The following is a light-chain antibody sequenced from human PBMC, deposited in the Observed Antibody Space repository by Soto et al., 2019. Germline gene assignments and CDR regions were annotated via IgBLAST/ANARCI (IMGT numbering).Light chain of an antibody. CDR2: GAS. V-gene: IGKV3-15*01. Sequence: EIVMTQSPGTLSVSPGERATLSCRASQSVSGNLAWYQQRPGQAPRLLIYGASTRVAGIPARFSASGSGTEFTLTISSLQSKDFAIYYCQQYNDWLGAFGQGTKVDIK. CDR3: QQYNDWLGA. J-gene: IGKJ1*01. CDR1: QSVSGN.